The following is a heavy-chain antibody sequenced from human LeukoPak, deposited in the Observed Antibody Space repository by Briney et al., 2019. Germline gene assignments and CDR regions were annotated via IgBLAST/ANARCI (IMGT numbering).Heavy chain of an antibody. Sequence: PGGSLRLSCAASGFTFNNYWMTWVRQAPGKGLEWVANIKQDRSKKSYVDSVKGRFTISRDNAKNSLYLQMNSLRAEDTAIYYCTRVGYIDEGIDYWGQGTLVTVSS. J-gene: IGHJ4*02. V-gene: IGHV3-7*04. CDR1: GFTFNNYW. CDR2: IKQDRSKK. D-gene: IGHD5-24*01. CDR3: TRVGYIDEGIDY.